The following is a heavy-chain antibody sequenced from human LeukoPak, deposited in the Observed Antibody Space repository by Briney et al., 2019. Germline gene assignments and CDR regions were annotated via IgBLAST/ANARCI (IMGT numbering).Heavy chain of an antibody. CDR2: MNPNSGNT. J-gene: IGHJ6*03. V-gene: IGHV1-8*01. CDR1: GYTFTSYD. Sequence: ASVKVSCKASGYTFTSYDINWVRQATGQGLEWMGWMNPNSGNTGYAQKFQGRVTMTRNTSISTAYMELSSLRSEDAAVYYCARRGGAARLYYYYYMDVWGKGTTATVSS. CDR3: ARRGGAARLYYYYYMDV. D-gene: IGHD6-6*01.